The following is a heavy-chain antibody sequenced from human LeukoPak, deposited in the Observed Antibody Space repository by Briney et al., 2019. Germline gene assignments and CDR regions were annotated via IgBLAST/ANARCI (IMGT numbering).Heavy chain of an antibody. J-gene: IGHJ3*02. V-gene: IGHV3-30*02. CDR2: IRYEGHYK. CDR3: AKTRGVEGAFDI. Sequence: GGSLRLSCVASGFTFSAHGIHWVRQAPGKGLDWVTFIRYEGHYKYYADSVTGRFTVSRDNSKNTVYLQMNNLMTEDTAVYYCAKTRGVEGAFDIWGQGTRVTVSS. D-gene: IGHD2-21*01. CDR1: GFTFSAHG.